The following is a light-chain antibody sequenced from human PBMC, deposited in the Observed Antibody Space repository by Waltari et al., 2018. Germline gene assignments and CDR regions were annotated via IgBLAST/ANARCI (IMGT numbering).Light chain of an antibody. CDR1: QSLVHSNGNTY. J-gene: IGKJ2*03. V-gene: IGKV2-30*02. CDR3: GQGTHLPYS. Sequence: DVVMTQSPLSLPITPGQPASISCRSSQSLVHSNGNTYLSWYQQKPGQPPRRLIYEASNQYSGVPDRFSGSGAGTDFTLKISRVEAEDVGVYYCGQGTHLPYSFGQGTKVEIK. CDR2: EAS.